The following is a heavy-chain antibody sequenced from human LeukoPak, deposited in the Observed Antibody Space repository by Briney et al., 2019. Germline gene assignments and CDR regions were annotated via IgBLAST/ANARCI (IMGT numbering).Heavy chain of an antibody. CDR3: ARGSGGLFDY. D-gene: IGHD3-16*01. CDR1: GFTFSSYG. V-gene: IGHV3-33*01. J-gene: IGHJ4*02. Sequence: GGSLRLSCAASGFTFSSYGMHWVRQAPGKGLEWVAVIWNGGSNTCYADSVKGRFTISRDNSKNTLFLQMNSLRGEDTAVYYCARGSGGLFDYWGQGTLVTVSS. CDR2: IWNGGSNT.